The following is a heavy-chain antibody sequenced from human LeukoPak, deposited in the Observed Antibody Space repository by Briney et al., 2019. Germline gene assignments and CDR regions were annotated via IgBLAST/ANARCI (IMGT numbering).Heavy chain of an antibody. CDR1: GFSFSTYA. J-gene: IGHJ6*03. V-gene: IGHV3-23*01. CDR2: ISAGGATI. D-gene: IGHD1-26*01. CDR3: AKDSGGTYFYYYYYMDV. Sequence: GGSLRLSCAASGFSFSTYAMSWVRQAPGKGLEWVSAISAGGATIYYADSVKDRFTVSRDNSKNTLYLHMNSLRAEDTAIYYCAKDSGGTYFYYYYYMDVWGKGTTVTVSS.